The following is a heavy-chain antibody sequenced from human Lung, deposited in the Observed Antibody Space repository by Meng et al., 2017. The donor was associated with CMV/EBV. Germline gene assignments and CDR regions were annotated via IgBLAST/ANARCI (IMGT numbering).Heavy chain of an antibody. D-gene: IGHD1-14*01. CDR2: INPKSGGT. Sequence: QVRLVQSGAEVKKPGASVKVSCKASGYTFIDYYMHWGRQAPGQGLEWVGWINPKSGGTHYAQSFQGRVTITRDTSINTVYVEISSLKSDDTAVYYCTSAPGDYWGQGILV. J-gene: IGHJ4*03. CDR1: GYTFIDYY. CDR3: TSAPGDY. V-gene: IGHV1-2*02.